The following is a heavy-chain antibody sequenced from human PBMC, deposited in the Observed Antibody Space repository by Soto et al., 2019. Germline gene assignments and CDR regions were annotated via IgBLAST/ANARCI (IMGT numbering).Heavy chain of an antibody. CDR2: IIPIFGTA. D-gene: IGHD4-17*01. Sequence: QVQLVQSGAEVKKPGSSVKVSCKASGGTFSSYAISWVRQAPGQGLEWMGGIIPIFGTANYAQKFQGRVKINAAESSSTAYMELSSLRSEDTAVYYCARGKTTVTTADYWGQGTLVTVSS. CDR1: GGTFSSYA. CDR3: ARGKTTVTTADY. V-gene: IGHV1-69*01. J-gene: IGHJ4*02.